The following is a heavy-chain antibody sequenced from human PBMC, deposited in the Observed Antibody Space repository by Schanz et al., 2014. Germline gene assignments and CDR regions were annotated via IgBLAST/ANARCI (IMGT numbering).Heavy chain of an antibody. V-gene: IGHV3-33*01. J-gene: IGHJ6*02. Sequence: QVQMVESGGGVVQPGRSLRLSCAASGFAFSVYGMHWVRQAPGKGPEWVAVIWSDGSGKYYADSVKGRFTISRDSPKNTTYLEMNSLRAEDTALYYCARDSGHYYEKSMDVWGQGTPVAVSS. CDR1: GFAFSVYG. CDR2: IWSDGSGK. CDR3: ARDSGHYYEKSMDV. D-gene: IGHD3-3*01.